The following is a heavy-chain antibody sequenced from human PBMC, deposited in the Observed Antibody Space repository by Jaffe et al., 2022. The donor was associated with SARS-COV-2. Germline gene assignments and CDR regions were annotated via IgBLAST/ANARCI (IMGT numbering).Heavy chain of an antibody. CDR1: GDSINSGSYY. V-gene: IGHV4-61*02. J-gene: IGHJ4*02. Sequence: QVQLQESGPGLVKPSQTLSLTCSVSGDSINSGSYYWSWVRQPAGKGLEWVGRVYFSKSVNYNPSLKNRVTISIDLSKNEFSLKLISVTAADTGVYYCAREYYDFWSGYYDSHFDFWGQGSQVTVSS. CDR3: AREYYDFWSGYYDSHFDF. CDR2: VYFSKSV. D-gene: IGHD3-3*01.